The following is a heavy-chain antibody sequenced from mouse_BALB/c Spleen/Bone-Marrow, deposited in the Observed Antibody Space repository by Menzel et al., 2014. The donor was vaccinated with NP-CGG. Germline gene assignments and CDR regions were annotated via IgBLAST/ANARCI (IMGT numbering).Heavy chain of an antibody. Sequence: VQLQQPGAELVKPGASVKLSCTASGFNIKDTYMHWVKQRPEQGLEWIGRIDPANGNTKYDPKFQGKATITADTSSNTASLQLSSLTSEDTAVYYCARSLYDGYFSWFAYWGQGTLVTVSA. V-gene: IGHV14-3*02. CDR1: GFNIKDTY. CDR2: IDPANGNT. CDR3: ARSLYDGYFSWFAY. J-gene: IGHJ3*01. D-gene: IGHD2-3*01.